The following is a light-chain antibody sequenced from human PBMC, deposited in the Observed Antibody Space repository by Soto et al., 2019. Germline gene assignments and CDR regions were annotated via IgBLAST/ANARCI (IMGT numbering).Light chain of an antibody. Sequence: DIHMTQSTSTLSVSVRDRVTITCRASQSVSPWLAWYQQKPGKAHRLLIYQASTLESGVPSRFSGSGTGTEFTLTISSLQTDDFATYYCQQYQSYPYSFGQGTKLEI. CDR2: QAS. V-gene: IGKV1-5*03. CDR1: QSVSPW. CDR3: QQYQSYPYS. J-gene: IGKJ2*01.